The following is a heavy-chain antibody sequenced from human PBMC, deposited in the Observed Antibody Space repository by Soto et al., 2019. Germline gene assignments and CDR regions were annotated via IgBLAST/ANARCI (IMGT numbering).Heavy chain of an antibody. CDR2: ISYDGSNK. CDR1: GFAFSSYG. J-gene: IGHJ4*02. D-gene: IGHD6-13*01. CDR3: AKPRTRLKTGIAAAGTGRYFDY. V-gene: IGHV3-30*18. Sequence: GGSLRLSCAASGFAFSSYGMHWVRQAPGKGLEWVAVISYDGSNKYYADSVKGRFTISRDNSKNTLYLQMNSLRAEDTAVYYCAKPRTRLKTGIAAAGTGRYFDYWGQGTLVTVSS.